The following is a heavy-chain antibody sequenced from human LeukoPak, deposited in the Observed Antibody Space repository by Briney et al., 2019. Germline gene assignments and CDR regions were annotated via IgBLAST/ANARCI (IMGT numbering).Heavy chain of an antibody. D-gene: IGHD1-26*01. V-gene: IGHV1-69*06. J-gene: IGHJ6*03. CDR3: ARDRMGARFNEHYYYYMDV. CDR2: IIPIFGTA. Sequence: GASVKVSCKASGGTFSSYAISWVRQAPGQGLEWMGGIIPIFGTANYAQKFQGRVTITADKSTSTAYMELSSLRSDDTAVYYCARDRMGARFNEHYYYYMDVWGKGTTVTVSS. CDR1: GGTFSSYA.